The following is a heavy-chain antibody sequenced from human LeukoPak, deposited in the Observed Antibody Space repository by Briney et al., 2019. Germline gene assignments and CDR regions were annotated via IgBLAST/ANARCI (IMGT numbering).Heavy chain of an antibody. CDR3: AREMGWNYGDY. D-gene: IGHD1-7*01. CDR1: GFTFSSYW. Sequence: GGSLRLSCAASGFTFSSYWMTWVRQAPGKGLEWVATIKKDGSEKYYVDSVKGRFTISRDNAKNSLYLQMNSLRAEDTAVYYCAREMGWNYGDYWGQGTLVTVSS. CDR2: IKKDGSEK. V-gene: IGHV3-7*05. J-gene: IGHJ4*02.